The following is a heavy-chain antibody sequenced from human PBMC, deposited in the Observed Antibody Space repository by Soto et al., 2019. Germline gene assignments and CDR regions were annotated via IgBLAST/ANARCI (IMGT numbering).Heavy chain of an antibody. CDR3: AHLPEDCSGGSCYYGPFDL. Sequence: GPTLGNPTQTLTLTCTVSGVSRSTSGVGVGWIRQPPGKALEWLALIYLDDYKRYSPSLKSRLTITKDTYKNQVVLTMTNMDPVDTATYYCAHLPEDCSGGSCYYGPFDLWCQGTRVTVPS. J-gene: IGHJ3*01. D-gene: IGHD2-15*01. V-gene: IGHV2-5*02. CDR1: GVSRSTSGVG. CDR2: IYLDDYK.